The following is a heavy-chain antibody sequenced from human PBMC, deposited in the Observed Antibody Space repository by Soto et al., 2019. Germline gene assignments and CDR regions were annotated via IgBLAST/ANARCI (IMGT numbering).Heavy chain of an antibody. CDR1: GYSISIGGY. CDR2: IYHSGST. Sequence: PSETLSLTCAVSGYSISIGGYGGWIRQPPGEGLEWIGSIYHSGSTYYNPSLKSRVTISVDTSKNQFSLKLSSVTAADTAVYYCATDPRGAPVNIGWFDIWGQGTMVTV. D-gene: IGHD6-19*01. CDR3: ATDPRGAPVNIGWFDI. J-gene: IGHJ3*02. V-gene: IGHV4-38-2*02.